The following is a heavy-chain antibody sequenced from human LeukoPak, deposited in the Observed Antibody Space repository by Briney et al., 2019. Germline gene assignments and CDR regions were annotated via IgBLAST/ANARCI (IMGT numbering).Heavy chain of an antibody. V-gene: IGHV3-21*01. Sequence: PGGSLRLSCAASGFTFSSYAMSWVRQAPGKGLEWVSSISSSSSYIYYADSMKGRFTISRDNAKNSLYLQMNSLRAEDTAVYYCATESKNRFDPWGQGTLVTVSS. CDR3: ATESKNRFDP. CDR2: ISSSSSYI. D-gene: IGHD2/OR15-2a*01. CDR1: GFTFSSYA. J-gene: IGHJ5*02.